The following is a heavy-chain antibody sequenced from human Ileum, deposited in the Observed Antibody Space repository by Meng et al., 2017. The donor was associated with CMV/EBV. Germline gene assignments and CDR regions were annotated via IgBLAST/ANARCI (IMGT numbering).Heavy chain of an antibody. V-gene: IGHV4-59*01. CDR1: GASIYNYY. Sequence: QVPPQESGPGLVRPSETLSLTCTVSGASIYNYYWAWIRQPPGKGLEWFGHTYHTGATNYNPSLKSRVTISLDTSKNQFSLQLTSVTAADTAVYFCARAPFLSPRTPYFDSWGQGILVTVSS. D-gene: IGHD2/OR15-2a*01. J-gene: IGHJ4*02. CDR3: ARAPFLSPRTPYFDS. CDR2: TYHTGAT.